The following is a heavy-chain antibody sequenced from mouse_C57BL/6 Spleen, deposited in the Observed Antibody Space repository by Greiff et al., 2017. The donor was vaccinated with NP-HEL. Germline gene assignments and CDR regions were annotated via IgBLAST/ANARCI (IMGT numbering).Heavy chain of an antibody. V-gene: IGHV14-1*01. CDR1: GFNIKDYY. D-gene: IGHD2-4*01. CDR2: IDPEDGDT. J-gene: IGHJ3*01. Sequence: EVKVEESGAELVRPGASVKLSCTASGFNIKDYYMHWVKQRPEQGLEWIGRIDPEDGDTEYAPKFQGKATMTADTSSNTAYLQLSSLTSEDTAVYYCTRYDYDVAYWGQGTLVTVSA. CDR3: TRYDYDVAY.